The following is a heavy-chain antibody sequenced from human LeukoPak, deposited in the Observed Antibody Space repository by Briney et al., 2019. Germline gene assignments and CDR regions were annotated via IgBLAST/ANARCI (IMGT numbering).Heavy chain of an antibody. Sequence: GSAVKVSFKASGGTFSSYAISWVRQAPGQGLEWMGGIIPSLGIANYAQKVQGRVTITADRSTSTAYMELSSLRSEDTAVYYCARGGLWFGELYDYWGQGTLVTVSS. CDR1: GGTFSSYA. V-gene: IGHV1-69*04. CDR3: ARGGLWFGELYDY. J-gene: IGHJ4*02. D-gene: IGHD3-10*01. CDR2: IIPSLGIA.